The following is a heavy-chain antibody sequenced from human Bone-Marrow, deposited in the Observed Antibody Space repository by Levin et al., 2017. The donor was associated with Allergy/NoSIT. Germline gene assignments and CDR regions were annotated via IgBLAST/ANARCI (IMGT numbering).Heavy chain of an antibody. V-gene: IGHV3-23*01. D-gene: IGHD6-6*01. J-gene: IGHJ6*03. CDR3: AKARGYSSSSNYYYMDV. Sequence: GGSLRLSCAASGFTFSSYAMSWVRQAPGKGLEWVSAISGSAGSTYYADSVTGRFTISRDNYKNTLYLQMNSLRAEDTAVYYCAKARGYSSSSNYYYMDVWGKGTTVTVSS. CDR2: ISGSAGST. CDR1: GFTFSSYA.